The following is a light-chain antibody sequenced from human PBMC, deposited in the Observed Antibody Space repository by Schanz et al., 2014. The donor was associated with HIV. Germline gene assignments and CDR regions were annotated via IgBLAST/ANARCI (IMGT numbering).Light chain of an antibody. Sequence: EIVLTQSPGSLSLSPGERATLSCGASPRLSSSYLAWYQQKPGQAPRLLIYGASSRATGIPDRFSGSGSGTDFTLTISRLEPEDFAVYYCQQYGSSPWTFGQGTKVEIK. CDR2: GAS. V-gene: IGKV3-20*01. J-gene: IGKJ1*01. CDR1: PRLSSSY. CDR3: QQYGSSPWT.